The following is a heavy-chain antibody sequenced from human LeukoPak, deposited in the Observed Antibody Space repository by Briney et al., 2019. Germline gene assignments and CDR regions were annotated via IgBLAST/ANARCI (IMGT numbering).Heavy chain of an antibody. CDR2: IYYSGST. J-gene: IGHJ4*02. V-gene: IGHV4-39*01. D-gene: IGHD1-26*01. CDR3: ARHQGGLLTLDS. Sequence: SETLSLTCTVSGGSISSSSYYWGWIRQPPGKGLEWIGSIYYSGSTYYNPSLKSRVTISVDTSKNQFSLKLSSVTAADTAVYYCARHQGGLLTLDSWGRGPLVPVS. CDR1: GGSISSSSYY.